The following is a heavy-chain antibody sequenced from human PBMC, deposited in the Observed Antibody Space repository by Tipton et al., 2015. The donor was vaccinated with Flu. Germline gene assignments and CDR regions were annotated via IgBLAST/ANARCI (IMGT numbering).Heavy chain of an antibody. CDR3: ARGQDCSSTSCYQGRDAFDI. D-gene: IGHD2-2*01. CDR2: ITRGSTYI. V-gene: IGHV3-21*01. J-gene: IGHJ3*02. CDR1: GDAIRSGYL. Sequence: GSLRLSCSVSGDAIRSGYLWAWIRQAPGKGLEWVSSITRGSTYIYYADSVKGRFTISRDNAKNSLYLQMNSLRAEDTAMYRCARGQDCSSTSCYQGRDAFDIWGQGTMVTVSS.